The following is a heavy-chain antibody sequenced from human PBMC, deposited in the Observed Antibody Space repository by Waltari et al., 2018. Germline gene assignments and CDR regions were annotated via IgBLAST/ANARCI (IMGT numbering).Heavy chain of an antibody. J-gene: IGHJ3*02. D-gene: IGHD3-16*01. CDR1: GFRCSRYW. CDR3: ARDYGWGALDI. V-gene: IGHV3-7*01. Sequence: EVQLVESGGDLVQPGGSLRLSCAASGFRCSRYWMNWVRQIPGKGLEWVALIKDDGSDKWYVDSVEGRFTVSRDNAKNSLYLEMSSLRSEDTALYYCARDYGWGALDIWGQGTMVTVSS. CDR2: IKDDGSDK.